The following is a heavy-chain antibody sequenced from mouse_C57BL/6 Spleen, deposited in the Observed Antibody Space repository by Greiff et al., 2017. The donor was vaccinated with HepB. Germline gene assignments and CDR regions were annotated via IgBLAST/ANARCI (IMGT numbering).Heavy chain of an antibody. J-gene: IGHJ4*01. V-gene: IGHV1-61*01. CDR2: IYPSDSET. D-gene: IGHD4-1*01. CDR1: GYTFTSYW. Sequence: QVQLQQPGAELVRPGSSVKLSCKASGYTFTSYWMDWVKQRPGQGLEWIGNIYPSDSETHYNQKFKDKATLTVDKSSSTAYMQLSSLTSEDSAVYYCARSGDKLVLFYAMDYWGQGTSVTVSA. CDR3: ARSGDKLVLFYAMDY.